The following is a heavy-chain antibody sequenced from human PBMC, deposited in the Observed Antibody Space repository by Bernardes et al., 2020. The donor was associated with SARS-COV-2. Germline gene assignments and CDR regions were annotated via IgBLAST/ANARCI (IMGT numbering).Heavy chain of an antibody. V-gene: IGHV5-51*01. CDR2: IYPSDSDT. CDR1: GYNFANFW. J-gene: IGHJ4*02. CDR3: ARRQIGGFGGYGFEY. Sequence: ESLKISCKASGYNFANFWIGWVRQVPGKGLEWIGTIYPSDSDTRYSPSFQGQVTISADKSDSTAYLQFNTLKASDTAMYYCARRQIGGFGGYGFEYWGQGTLVAVSS. D-gene: IGHD5-12*01.